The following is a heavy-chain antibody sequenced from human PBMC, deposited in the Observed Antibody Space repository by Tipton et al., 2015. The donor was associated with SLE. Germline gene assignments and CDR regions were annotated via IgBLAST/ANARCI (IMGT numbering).Heavy chain of an antibody. CDR1: GGSFSGYY. D-gene: IGHD2-15*01. V-gene: IGHV4-34*01. J-gene: IGHJ4*02. Sequence: TLSLTCAVYGGSFSGYYWSWIRQPPGKGLEWIGEINHSGSTNYNPSLKSRVTISVDTSRNQFSLKLSSVTAADTAVYYCAGCGGGSCYAYWGRGTPVTVSS. CDR3: AGCGGGSCYAY. CDR2: INHSGST.